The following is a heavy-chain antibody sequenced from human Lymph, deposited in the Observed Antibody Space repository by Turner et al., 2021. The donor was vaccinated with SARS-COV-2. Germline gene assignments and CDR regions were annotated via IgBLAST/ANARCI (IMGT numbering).Heavy chain of an antibody. CDR2: IIPILGIA. CDR3: ARWRLDSYMGSYYSWFAP. Sequence: QMQLVQGGAGVKKPGSSVKVSCKTSGGTFSSYAINWVRQAPGQGLGWMGRIIPILGIANYAQKFQGRVTTTADKSTSTAYMELSRLRSEDTAVYYCARWRLDSYMGSYYSWFAPWGQGTLVTVSS. D-gene: IGHD1-26*01. V-gene: IGHV1-69*09. CDR1: GGTFSSYA. J-gene: IGHJ5*02.